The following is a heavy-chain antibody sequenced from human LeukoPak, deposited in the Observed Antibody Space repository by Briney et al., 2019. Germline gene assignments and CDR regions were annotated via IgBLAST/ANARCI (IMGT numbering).Heavy chain of an antibody. Sequence: GGSLRLSCAASGFTFSGYGMHWVRQAPGKGLEWVASIRYDESYQYYVDSVRGRFTISRDNSKNMLFLQMNSLGAEDTAVYYCAAIAAAALYWGQGTQVTVSS. CDR1: GFTFSGYG. J-gene: IGHJ4*02. D-gene: IGHD6-25*01. CDR2: IRYDESYQ. CDR3: AAIAAAALY. V-gene: IGHV3-30*02.